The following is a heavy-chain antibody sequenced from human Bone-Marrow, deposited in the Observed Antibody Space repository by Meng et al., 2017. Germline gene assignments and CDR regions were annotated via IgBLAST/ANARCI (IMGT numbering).Heavy chain of an antibody. D-gene: IGHD1-1*01. V-gene: IGHV3-48*03. CDR1: GFTFSSYE. CDR3: AREGISGTTSDY. Sequence: GESLKISCAASGFTFSSYEMNWVRQAPGKGLEWVSYISGSGSLTKYTDSVKGRFTISRDNAKNSIYLQMHTLRAEDTAVYYCAREGISGTTSDYWGQGTLVTVSS. CDR2: ISGSGSLT. J-gene: IGHJ4*02.